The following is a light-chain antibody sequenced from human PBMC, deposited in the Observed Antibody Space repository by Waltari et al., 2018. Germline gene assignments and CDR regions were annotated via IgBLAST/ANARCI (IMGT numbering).Light chain of an antibody. CDR3: QHYVRLPVT. J-gene: IGKJ1*01. V-gene: IGKV3-20*01. Sequence: IVLTQSPGTLSLSPGERATLSCRASQMVSRTLAWYQQKPGQAPRLLIYGASTRAAGIPDRFSGSGSGTDFSLTISRLEPEDFAVYYCQHYVRLPVTFGQGTKVEIK. CDR2: GAS. CDR1: QMVSRT.